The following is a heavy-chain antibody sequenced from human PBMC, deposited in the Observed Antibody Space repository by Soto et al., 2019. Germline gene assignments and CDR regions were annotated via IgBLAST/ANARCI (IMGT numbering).Heavy chain of an antibody. V-gene: IGHV3-13*05. CDR3: ARTDREFYGLEV. J-gene: IGHJ6*02. CDR1: GFTFRNYD. Sequence: EVQLVESGGGLVQPGGSLRLSCESSGFTFRNYDMHWVRQGTGKGLEWVSGISAAGDPDYADSVEGRFTTSRENAQNSFFLQMNSLRVGDTAVYYCARTDREFYGLEVWCQGTKVIVSS. CDR2: ISAAGDP.